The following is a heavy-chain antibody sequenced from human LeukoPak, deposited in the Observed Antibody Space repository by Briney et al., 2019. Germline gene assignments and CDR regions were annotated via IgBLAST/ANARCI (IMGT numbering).Heavy chain of an antibody. CDR2: IHYSGST. CDR1: GGSISSYY. CDR3: AREPGIAAAGTFFDY. D-gene: IGHD6-13*01. J-gene: IGHJ4*02. Sequence: SETLSLTCTVSGGSISSYYWSWIRQPPGKGLEWIGYIHYSGSTNYNPSLKSRVTISVDTSKNQFSLKLSSVTAADTAVYYCAREPGIAAAGTFFDYWGQGTLVTVSS. V-gene: IGHV4-59*01.